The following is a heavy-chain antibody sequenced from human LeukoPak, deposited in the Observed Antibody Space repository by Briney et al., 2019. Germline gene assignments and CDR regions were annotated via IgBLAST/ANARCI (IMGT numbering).Heavy chain of an antibody. V-gene: IGHV3-48*03. J-gene: IGHJ4*02. CDR3: ARVWVVVAATDY. Sequence: PGGSLRLSCAASGFTFSSYEMNWVRQAPGKGLEWVSYISSSGSTIYYADSVKGRFTISRDNAKNSLYLQMNSLRAEDTAVYYCARVWVVVAATDYWGQETLVTVSS. CDR2: ISSSGSTI. D-gene: IGHD2-15*01. CDR1: GFTFSSYE.